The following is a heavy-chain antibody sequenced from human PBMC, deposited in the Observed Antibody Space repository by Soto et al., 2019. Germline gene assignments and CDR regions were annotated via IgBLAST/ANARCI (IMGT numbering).Heavy chain of an antibody. CDR2: IYYSGST. Sequence: QVQLQESGPGLVKPSQTLSLTCTVSGGSISSGDYYWSWIRQPPGKGLEWIGYIYYSGSTYYNPSLKSRVTISVDTSKNQFSLKLSSVTAADTAVYYCARAPASIAVAGTYYYGMDVWGQGTTVTVSS. J-gene: IGHJ6*02. D-gene: IGHD6-19*01. CDR1: GGSISSGDYY. CDR3: ARAPASIAVAGTYYYGMDV. V-gene: IGHV4-30-4*01.